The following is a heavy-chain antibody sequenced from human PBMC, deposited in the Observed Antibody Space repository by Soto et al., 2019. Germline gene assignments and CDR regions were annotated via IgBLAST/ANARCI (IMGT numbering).Heavy chain of an antibody. Sequence: ASVKVSCKASGYTFTSYYMHWVRQAPGQGLEWMGIINPSGGSTSYAQKFQGRVTMTRDTSTSTVYMELSSLRSEDTAVYYCARGARGYCSSTSRANWFDPWGRGTLVTVSS. CDR3: ARGARGYCSSTSRANWFDP. V-gene: IGHV1-46*01. J-gene: IGHJ5*02. CDR1: GYTFTSYY. CDR2: INPSGGST. D-gene: IGHD2-2*01.